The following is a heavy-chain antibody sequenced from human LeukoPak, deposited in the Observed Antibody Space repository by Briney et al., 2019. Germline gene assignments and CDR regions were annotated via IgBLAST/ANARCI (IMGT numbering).Heavy chain of an antibody. V-gene: IGHV1-69*06. CDR3: ARDRGTMGYYYYMDV. CDR1: GGTFSSYA. CDR2: VIPIFGTA. D-gene: IGHD3-10*01. J-gene: IGHJ6*03. Sequence: ASVKVSCKASGGTFSSYAISWVRQAPGQGLEWMGGVIPIFGTANYAQKFQGKVTITADKSTSTAYMELSSLRSEDTAVYYCARDRGTMGYYYYMDVWGKGTAVTVSS.